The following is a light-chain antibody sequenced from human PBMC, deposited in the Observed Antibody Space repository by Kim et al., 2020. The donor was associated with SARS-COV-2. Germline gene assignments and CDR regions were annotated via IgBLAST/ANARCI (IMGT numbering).Light chain of an antibody. CDR2: FDS. CDR3: QVWDSASDQWV. J-gene: IGLJ3*02. Sequence: PGKTATITCGGNTIGTKSVPWYQQKPGQAPILVIFFDSARPSVIPERFSGSNSGNTAALTISRVEAGDEADYFCQVWDSASDQWVFGGGTKLTVL. CDR1: TIGTKS. V-gene: IGLV3-21*01.